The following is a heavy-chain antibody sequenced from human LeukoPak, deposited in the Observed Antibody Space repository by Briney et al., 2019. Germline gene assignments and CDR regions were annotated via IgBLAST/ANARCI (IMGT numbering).Heavy chain of an antibody. V-gene: IGHV3-30*04. D-gene: IGHD5-12*01. CDR2: ISYDGSNK. CDR1: GFAFSSYA. Sequence: GRSLRLSCAASGFAFSSYAMHWVRQAPGKGLEWVAVISYDGSNKYYADSVKGRFTISRDNSKNTLYLQMNSLRAEDTAVYYCARVGKDSGYDWLYYFDYWGQGTLVTVSS. J-gene: IGHJ4*02. CDR3: ARVGKDSGYDWLYYFDY.